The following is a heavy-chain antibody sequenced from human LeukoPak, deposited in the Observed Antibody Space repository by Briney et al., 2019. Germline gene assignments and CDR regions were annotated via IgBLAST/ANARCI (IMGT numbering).Heavy chain of an antibody. CDR1: GFTFSSYA. V-gene: IGHV3-23*01. CDR2: ISGSGGST. Sequence: GGSLRLSCAASGFTFSSYAMSWVRQAPGKGLEWVSAISGSGGSTYYADSVKGRFTISRDNSKNTLYLQMDSLRAEDTAVYYCAKWGGGSVRGVIPFDYWGQGTLVTVSS. CDR3: AKWGGGSVRGVIPFDY. J-gene: IGHJ4*02. D-gene: IGHD3-10*01.